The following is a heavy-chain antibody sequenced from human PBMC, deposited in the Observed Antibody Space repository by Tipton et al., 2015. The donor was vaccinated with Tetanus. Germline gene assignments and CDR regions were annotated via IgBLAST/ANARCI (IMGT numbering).Heavy chain of an antibody. D-gene: IGHD6-19*01. CDR2: IDPRDSHT. Sequence: VQLVQSGAEVKKPGESLRISCKGSGYSFTSYWISWVRQMPGKGLEWMGMIDPRDSHTNYRPPFQGHVTISADKSISTAYLQWSSLKASDTAMYYCARHFSSGEGDNWFDPWGQGTLITVSS. J-gene: IGHJ5*02. CDR1: GYSFTSYW. V-gene: IGHV5-10-1*01. CDR3: ARHFSSGEGDNWFDP.